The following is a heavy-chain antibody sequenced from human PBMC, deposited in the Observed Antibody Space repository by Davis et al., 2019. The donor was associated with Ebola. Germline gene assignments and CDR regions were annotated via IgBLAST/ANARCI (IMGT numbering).Heavy chain of an antibody. D-gene: IGHD6-13*01. J-gene: IGHJ4*02. CDR1: GYTFTGYY. CDR3: ARVESNSWPYFDY. Sequence: AASVKVSCKASGYTFTGYYMHWVRQAPGQGLEWMGRINPNSGGTNYAQKFQGRVTMTRDTSIATVYLELSSLRSDDTAVYYCARVESNSWPYFDYWGQGTLVTVSS. CDR2: INPNSGGT. V-gene: IGHV1-2*06.